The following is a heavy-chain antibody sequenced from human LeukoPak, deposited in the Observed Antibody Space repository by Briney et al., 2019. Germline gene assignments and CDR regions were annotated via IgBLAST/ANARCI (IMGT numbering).Heavy chain of an antibody. CDR3: ARGFSSGRFDP. D-gene: IGHD3-10*01. CDR2: VHYSGNT. V-gene: IGHV4-59*08. J-gene: IGHJ5*02. Sequence: SETLSLTCTVSGGAIDSFFWSWIRQPPGKALEWIGDVHYSGNTNYNPSLKSRVTISLDTSKIQFSLRLKSMTAADTAVYYCARGFSSGRFDPWGQGALVTVSS. CDR1: GGAIDSFF.